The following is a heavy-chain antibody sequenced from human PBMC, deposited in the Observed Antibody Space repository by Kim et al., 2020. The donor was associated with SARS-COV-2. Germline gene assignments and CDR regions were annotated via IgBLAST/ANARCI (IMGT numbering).Heavy chain of an antibody. CDR2: INAGNGNT. CDR3: ARSFSSSWYHNWFDP. V-gene: IGHV1-3*01. Sequence: ASVKVSCKASGYTFTSYAMHWVRQAPGQRLEWMGWINAGNGNTKYSQKFQGRVTITRDTSASTAYMELSSLRSEDTAVYYCARSFSSSWYHNWFDPCGQGTLVTVSS. J-gene: IGHJ5*02. CDR1: GYTFTSYA. D-gene: IGHD6-13*01.